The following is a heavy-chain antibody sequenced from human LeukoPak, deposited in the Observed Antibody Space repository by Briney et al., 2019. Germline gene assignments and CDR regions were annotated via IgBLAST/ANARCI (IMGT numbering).Heavy chain of an antibody. Sequence: GGSLRLSCAASGFTFSSYGMHWVRQAPGKGLEWVAVISYDGSNKYYADSVKGRFTISRDNSKNTLYLQMNSLRAEDTAVYYCAKDQAEGYYDSSGYYYYGMDVWGQGTTVTVSS. V-gene: IGHV3-30*18. D-gene: IGHD3-22*01. CDR3: AKDQAEGYYDSSGYYYYGMDV. J-gene: IGHJ6*02. CDR2: ISYDGSNK. CDR1: GFTFSSYG.